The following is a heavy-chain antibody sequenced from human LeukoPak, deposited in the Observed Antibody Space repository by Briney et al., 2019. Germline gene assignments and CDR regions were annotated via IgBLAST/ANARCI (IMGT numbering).Heavy chain of an antibody. CDR1: GYSFTSYW. CDR2: IYPGDSDT. J-gene: IGHJ4*02. D-gene: IGHD6-19*01. V-gene: IGHV5-51*01. Sequence: GESLKISCKGSGYSFTSYWIGWVRQMPGKGLEWMGIIYPGDSDTRYSPSFQGQVTISADKSISTAYLQWSSLKASDTAMYYCARLVAVAGMLVEIPNYFDYWGQGTLVTVSS. CDR3: ARLVAVAGMLVEIPNYFDY.